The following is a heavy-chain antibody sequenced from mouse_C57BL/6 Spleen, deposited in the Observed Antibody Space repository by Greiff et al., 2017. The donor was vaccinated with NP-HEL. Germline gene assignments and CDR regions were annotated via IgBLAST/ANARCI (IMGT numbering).Heavy chain of an antibody. V-gene: IGHV7-3*01. Sequence: VQLKESGGGLVQPGGSLSLSCAASGFTFTDYYMSWVRQPPGKALEWLGFIRNKANGYTTEYSASVKGRFTISRDNSQSILYLQMNALRAEASAPYYCAREDYDGYFDDWGQGTTLTVSS. J-gene: IGHJ2*01. CDR2: IRNKANGYTT. CDR3: AREDYDGYFDD. D-gene: IGHD2-4*01. CDR1: GFTFTDYY.